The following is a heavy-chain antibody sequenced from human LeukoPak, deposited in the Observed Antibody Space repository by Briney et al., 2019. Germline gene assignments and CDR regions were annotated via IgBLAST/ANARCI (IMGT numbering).Heavy chain of an antibody. J-gene: IGHJ4*02. CDR2: FDPEDGET. Sequence: ASVKVSCKVSGYTLTELSMHWVRQAPGKGLEWMGGFDPEDGETIYAQKFQGRVTMTEDTSTDTAYMELSSLRSEDTAVYYCATRRIAAAGHDFDYWGQGTLVTASP. CDR1: GYTLTELS. V-gene: IGHV1-24*01. D-gene: IGHD6-13*01. CDR3: ATRRIAAAGHDFDY.